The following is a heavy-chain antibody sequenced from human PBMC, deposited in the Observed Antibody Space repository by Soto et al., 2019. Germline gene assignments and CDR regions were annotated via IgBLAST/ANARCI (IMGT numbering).Heavy chain of an antibody. Sequence: GESLKISCAASGFTFSSYAMSWVRQAPGKGLEWVSAISGSGGSTYYADSVKGRFTISRDNSKNTLYLQMNSLRAEDTAVYYCAKDPLTGDLWVDYWGQGTLVTVSS. D-gene: IGHD7-27*01. CDR3: AKDPLTGDLWVDY. J-gene: IGHJ4*02. CDR1: GFTFSSYA. CDR2: ISGSGGST. V-gene: IGHV3-23*01.